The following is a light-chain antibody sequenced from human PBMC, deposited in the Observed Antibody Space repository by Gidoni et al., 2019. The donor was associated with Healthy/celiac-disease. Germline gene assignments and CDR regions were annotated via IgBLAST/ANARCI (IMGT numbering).Light chain of an antibody. V-gene: IGKV1-33*01. CDR3: KQYDNLPFT. CDR1: HDISNY. CDR2: DAS. J-gene: IGKJ3*01. Sequence: DIQMTQSPSSLSASVGDRVTITCQASHDISNYLNWYQQKPGKAPKLLIYDASNLETGVPSRFSGSGSGTDFTLTISSLQPEDIAIYYCKQYDNLPFTFGPGTKVEIK.